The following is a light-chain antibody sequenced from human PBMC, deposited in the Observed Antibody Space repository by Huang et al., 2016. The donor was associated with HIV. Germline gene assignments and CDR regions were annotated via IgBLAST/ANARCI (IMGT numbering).Light chain of an antibody. CDR2: LSS. V-gene: IGKV2-28*01. CDR1: QSLLHSNGYNY. CDR3: MQTLQTPRT. Sequence: EIVMTQSPLSLPVTPGEPASISCRSSQSLLHSNGYNYLDWYLQKPGQSPQLVIYLSSNRVSGVPDRFTGSGSVTYFTLKISRVEAEDVGVYYCMQTLQTPRTFGQGTRLEIK. J-gene: IGKJ5*01.